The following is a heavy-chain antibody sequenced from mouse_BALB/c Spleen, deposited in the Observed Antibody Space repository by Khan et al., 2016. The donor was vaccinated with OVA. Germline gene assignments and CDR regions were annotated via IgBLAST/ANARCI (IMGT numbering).Heavy chain of an antibody. V-gene: IGHV1-87*01. CDR3: ASDLERYFDV. CDR1: GYTFTRYW. CDR2: IYPGDGYT. D-gene: IGHD2-10*02. Sequence: QVQLQQSGAELARPGASVKLSCKASGYTFTRYWMQWVKQRPGQGLEWIGAIYPGDGYTRYNQKFKGKATLTADKSSSTAYMQLSNLASEDSAVCGCASDLERYFDVWGAGTTVTVSS. J-gene: IGHJ1*01.